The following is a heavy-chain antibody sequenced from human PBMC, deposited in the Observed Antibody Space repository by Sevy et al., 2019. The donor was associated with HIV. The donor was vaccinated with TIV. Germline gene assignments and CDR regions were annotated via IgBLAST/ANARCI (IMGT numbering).Heavy chain of an antibody. CDR3: PSGSGSYYDAFHI. CDR1: GGSISGNF. V-gene: IGHV4-59*01. D-gene: IGHD1-26*01. Sequence: SETLSLTCSVSGGSISGNFWTWIRQPPGKGLEWFGYIYYSGSTNSNPSLKSRVSISLDTSKNQFSLMLNSVTAANTAVHYCPSGSGSYYDAFHIWGQGTMVTVSS. J-gene: IGHJ3*02. CDR2: IYYSGST.